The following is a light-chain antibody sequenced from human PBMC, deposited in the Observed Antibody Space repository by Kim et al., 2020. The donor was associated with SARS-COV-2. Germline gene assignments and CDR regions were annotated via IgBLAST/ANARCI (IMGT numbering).Light chain of an antibody. J-gene: IGKJ4*01. CDR2: DGS. Sequence: PGKSRTLSCRARQSVSINLGWYERNPGQAPRLLIYDGSTRATGIPAKFSGSGSGTEFTLTISSRQSEDFAVYYCQQYDEWPLTFGGGTKVDSK. CDR1: QSVSIN. V-gene: IGKV3-15*01. CDR3: QQYDEWPLT.